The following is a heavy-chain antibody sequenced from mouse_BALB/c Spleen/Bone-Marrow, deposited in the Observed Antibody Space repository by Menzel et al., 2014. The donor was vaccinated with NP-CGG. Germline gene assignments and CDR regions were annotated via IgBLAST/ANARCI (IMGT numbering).Heavy chain of an antibody. CDR1: GYTFTSYV. V-gene: IGHV1-14*01. CDR3: ARRDYYGSSFYWYFDV. Sequence: LMESGPELVKPGASVKMSCKASGYTFTSYVMHWVKQKPGQGLEWIGYINPYNDGTKYNEKFKGKATLTSDKSSSTAYMELSSLTSEDSAVYYCARRDYYGSSFYWYFDVWGAGTTVTVSS. CDR2: INPYNDGT. J-gene: IGHJ1*01. D-gene: IGHD1-1*01.